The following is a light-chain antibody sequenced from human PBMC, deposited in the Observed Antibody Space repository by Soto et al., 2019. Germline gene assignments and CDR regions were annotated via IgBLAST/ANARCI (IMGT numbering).Light chain of an antibody. CDR1: QSLLYNNTYNY. V-gene: IGKV2-28*01. CDR2: GIS. CDR3: QQYSKWPIT. Sequence: EIVMTQSPLTLPVTPGEPASISCRSSQSLLYNNTYNYLDWYVQKPGQSPQLLIYGISTRATGIPARFSGSGSGTEFSLTISSLQSEDFAVYYCQQYSKWPITFGQGTRLEIK. J-gene: IGKJ5*01.